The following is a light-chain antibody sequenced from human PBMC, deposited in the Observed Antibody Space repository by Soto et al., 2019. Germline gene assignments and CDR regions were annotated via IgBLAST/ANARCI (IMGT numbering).Light chain of an antibody. Sequence: EIVMTQSPSTLSVSPGERATLSCRASQSVSGNLAWYQQKPGQAPRLLIYGASTRATGIPARFSGSGSGTDFTLTISSLQSEDFAVYYCQQYNNWPPTFVQGTRLEIK. CDR3: QQYNNWPPT. V-gene: IGKV3-15*01. CDR1: QSVSGN. CDR2: GAS. J-gene: IGKJ5*01.